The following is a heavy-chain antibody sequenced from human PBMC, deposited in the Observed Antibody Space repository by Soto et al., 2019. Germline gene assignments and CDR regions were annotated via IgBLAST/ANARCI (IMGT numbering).Heavy chain of an antibody. D-gene: IGHD1-1*01. CDR2: IYYSGST. J-gene: IGHJ5*02. CDR3: ARQQLEQSLFYPYSWCDP. V-gene: IGHV4-39*01. Sequence: QLQLQESVPGLGKPSETLSLTCTVSGGSISSISYYWGWFRQPPGKGLEWIGGIYYSGSTYYNPSLRSRVTISVDTSNNQLTLRLSSVTAADTAVYYCARQQLEQSLFYPYSWCDPWGQETLVTVSS. CDR1: GGSISSISYY.